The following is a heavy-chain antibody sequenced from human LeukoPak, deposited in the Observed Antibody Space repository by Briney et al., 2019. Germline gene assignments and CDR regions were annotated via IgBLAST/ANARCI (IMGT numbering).Heavy chain of an antibody. CDR1: GFTFSSYG. V-gene: IGHV3-30*18. CDR3: AKDQLGFGELFPKVFDY. Sequence: GRSLRLSCAASGFTFSSYGMHWVRQAPGKGLEWVAVISYDGSNKYYADSVKGRFTISRDNSKNTLYLQMNSLRAEDTAVYYCAKDQLGFGELFPKVFDYWGQGTLVTVSS. D-gene: IGHD3-10*01. CDR2: ISYDGSNK. J-gene: IGHJ4*02.